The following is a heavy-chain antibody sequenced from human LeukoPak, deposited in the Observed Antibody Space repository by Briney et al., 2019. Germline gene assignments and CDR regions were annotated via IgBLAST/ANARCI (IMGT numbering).Heavy chain of an antibody. CDR2: IYYSGST. CDR1: GGSVSSGCYY. J-gene: IGHJ3*02. CDR3: ARGRYGSYGAFDI. Sequence: PSETLSLTCNVSGGSVSSGCYYWSWIRQPPGTGLEWIGYIYYSGSTNYNPSLKSRVTISVDTSKNQFSLKLSSVTAADTAVYYCARGRYGSYGAFDIWGQGTMVTVSS. D-gene: IGHD1-26*01. V-gene: IGHV4-61*01.